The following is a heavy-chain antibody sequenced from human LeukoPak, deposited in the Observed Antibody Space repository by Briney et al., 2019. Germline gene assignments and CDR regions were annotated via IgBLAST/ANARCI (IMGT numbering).Heavy chain of an antibody. CDR2: IYYSGTT. V-gene: IGHV4-39*01. J-gene: IGHJ5*02. CDR3: ARVNTQGVPSP. D-gene: IGHD2-15*01. CDR1: GDSISSRDYY. Sequence: PSETLSLTCTVSGDSISSRDYYWGWIRQPPGKGLERIASIYYSGTTHYNPSHQSRVTMSVDTSKNQFSLKLSSVTAADTAVYYCARVNTQGVPSPWGQGILVTVSS.